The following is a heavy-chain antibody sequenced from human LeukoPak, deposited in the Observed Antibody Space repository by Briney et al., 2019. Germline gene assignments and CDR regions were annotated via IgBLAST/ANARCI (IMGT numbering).Heavy chain of an antibody. CDR3: ARVVGYSYGVFDY. J-gene: IGHJ4*02. CDR2: INPNSGGT. D-gene: IGHD5-18*01. Sequence: ASVKVSCKASGYTFTGYYMHWVRQAPGQGLEWMGWINPNSGGTNYAQKFQGRVTMTRDTPISTAYMELSRLRSDDTAVYYCARVVGYSYGVFDYWGQGTLVTVSS. V-gene: IGHV1-2*02. CDR1: GYTFTGYY.